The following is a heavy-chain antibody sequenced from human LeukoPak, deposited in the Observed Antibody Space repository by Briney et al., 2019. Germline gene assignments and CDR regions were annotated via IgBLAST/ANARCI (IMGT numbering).Heavy chain of an antibody. V-gene: IGHV4-59*01. CDR2: IYYSGST. CDR1: GGSISSYY. Sequence: SETLSLTCTVSGGSISSYYWSRIREPPGKGLEWIGYIYYSGSTNYNPSLKSRVTISVDTSKNQFSLKLSSVTAADTAVYYCVRVSRSWSGYYPYYFDYWGQGTLVTVSS. D-gene: IGHD3-3*01. J-gene: IGHJ4*02. CDR3: VRVSRSWSGYYPYYFDY.